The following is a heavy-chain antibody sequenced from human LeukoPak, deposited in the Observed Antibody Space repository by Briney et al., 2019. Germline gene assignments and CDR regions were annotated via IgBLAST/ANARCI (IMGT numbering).Heavy chain of an antibody. D-gene: IGHD5-18*01. CDR3: ARDDFYSYGSPGTGAFDI. CDR1: GYTFTIYG. J-gene: IGHJ3*02. CDR2: ISGYNGNT. V-gene: IGHV1-18*01. Sequence: SVKVSCKASGYTFTIYGISWVRQAPGQGLEWMGWISGYNGNTNYAQKFQGRVTMTTDTSTSTAYMELSSLRSEDTAVYYCARDDFYSYGSPGTGAFDIWGQGTMVTVSS.